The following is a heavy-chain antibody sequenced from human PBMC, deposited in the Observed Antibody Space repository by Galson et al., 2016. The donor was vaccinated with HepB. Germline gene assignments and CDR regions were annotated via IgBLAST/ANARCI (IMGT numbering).Heavy chain of an antibody. CDR1: GFSFGAYA. D-gene: IGHD1-1*01. V-gene: IGHV3-23*01. CDR3: AKDLRT. CDR2: ITGGGIST. J-gene: IGHJ4*02. Sequence: SLRLSCAASGFSFGAYAVRWVRQAPGKGLEWVSAITGGGISTYYLDSVKGRFVIARDNSKTTLFLQMNNLRAEDTATYYCAKDLRTWGQGTLVTVSS.